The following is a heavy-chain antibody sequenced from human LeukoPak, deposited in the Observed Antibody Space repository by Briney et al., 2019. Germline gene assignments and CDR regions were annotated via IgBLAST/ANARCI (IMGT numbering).Heavy chain of an antibody. CDR2: TSGSGGST. CDR1: GFAFSSYT. V-gene: IGHV3-23*01. Sequence: GGSLRLSCAASGFAFSSYTMSWVRQAPGKGLEWVSATSGSGGSTYYADSVKGRFTISRDNSKNTLYLQMKSLRAEDTAVYYCAKFLPTHIVVANYYFDYWGQGTLVTVSS. CDR3: AKFLPTHIVVANYYFDY. D-gene: IGHD2-21*01. J-gene: IGHJ4*02.